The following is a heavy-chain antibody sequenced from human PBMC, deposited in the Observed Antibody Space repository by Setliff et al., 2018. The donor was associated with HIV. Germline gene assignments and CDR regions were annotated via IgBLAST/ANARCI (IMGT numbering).Heavy chain of an antibody. Sequence: ASVKVSCKASGYTFTRFAINWVRQAPGQGLEWMGWINTNTGNPVYAQGFTGRFVFSLDTSVSTAYLQILKAEDTAVYYCARTGPSTDGYNLVIDYWGQGTLVTVSS. CDR1: GYTFTRFA. D-gene: IGHD5-12*01. V-gene: IGHV7-4-1*01. CDR2: INTNTGNP. J-gene: IGHJ4*02. CDR3: ARTGPSTDGYNLVIDY.